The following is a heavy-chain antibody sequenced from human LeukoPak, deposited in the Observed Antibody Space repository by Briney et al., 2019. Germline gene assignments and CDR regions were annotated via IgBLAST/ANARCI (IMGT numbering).Heavy chain of an antibody. Sequence: PGGSLRLSCAASGFTFDVYAMHWVRQAPGKGLEWVSLISGDGDNTYYADSVKGRFTISRDNSKNSLYLQMNSLRTEDSALYYCPKDPTYYYDSSGFCEHWGQGTLVTVSS. CDR1: GFTFDVYA. D-gene: IGHD3-22*01. CDR2: ISGDGDNT. V-gene: IGHV3-43*02. J-gene: IGHJ1*01. CDR3: PKDPTYYYDSSGFCEH.